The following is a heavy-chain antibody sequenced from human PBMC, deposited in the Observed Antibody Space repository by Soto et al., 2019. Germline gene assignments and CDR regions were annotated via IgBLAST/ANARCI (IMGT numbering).Heavy chain of an antibody. Sequence: GASVKVSCKASGYTFTSYDINWVRQATGQGLEWMGWMNPNSGNTGYAQKFQGRVTMTRNTSISTAYMELSSLRSEDTAVYYCARGVSGSYFYSYYGMDVWGQGTKVTVSS. J-gene: IGHJ6*02. CDR2: MNPNSGNT. CDR3: ARGVSGSYFYSYYGMDV. CDR1: GYTFTSYD. V-gene: IGHV1-8*01. D-gene: IGHD3-10*01.